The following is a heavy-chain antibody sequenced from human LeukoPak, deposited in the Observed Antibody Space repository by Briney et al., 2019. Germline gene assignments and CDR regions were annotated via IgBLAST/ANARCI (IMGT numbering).Heavy chain of an antibody. CDR2: ISYDGSNK. CDR1: GFTFSSYG. D-gene: IGHD4/OR15-4a*01. V-gene: IGHV3-30*18. Sequence: GGSLRLSCAASGFTFSSYGMHWVRQAPGKGLEWVAVISYDGSNKYYADSVKGRFTISRDNSKNTLYLQMNSLRAEDTAVYYCAKDMTINYGMDVWGQGTTVTVSS. J-gene: IGHJ6*02. CDR3: AKDMTINYGMDV.